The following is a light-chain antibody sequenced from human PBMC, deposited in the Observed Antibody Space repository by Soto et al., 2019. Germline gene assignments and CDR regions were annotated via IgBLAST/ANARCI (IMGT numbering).Light chain of an antibody. CDR3: QQSYSPSLT. J-gene: IGKJ4*01. CDR1: QRVSLY. CDR2: AAS. V-gene: IGKV1-39*01. Sequence: DIQMTQSPFSLSGSVGDTVAITCRASQRVSLYLNWYQQKPGKSPTLLIYAASTLQTGVPSRFSASGSGTDFTLTISSLQPEDFATYYCQQSYSPSLTFGGGTKVEI.